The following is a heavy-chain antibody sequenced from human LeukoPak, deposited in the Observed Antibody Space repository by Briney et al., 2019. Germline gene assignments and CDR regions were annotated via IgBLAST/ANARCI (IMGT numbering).Heavy chain of an antibody. CDR3: ARETYYYDSSGYRYYYYGMDV. V-gene: IGHV3-11*01. Sequence: GGSLRLSCAASGFTFSDYYMSWIRQAPGKGLEWVSCISSSGSTIYYADSVKGRFTISRDNAKNSLYLQMNSLRAEDTAVYYCARETYYYDSSGYRYYYYGMDVWGQGTTVTVSS. CDR1: GFTFSDYY. D-gene: IGHD3-22*01. CDR2: ISSSGSTI. J-gene: IGHJ6*02.